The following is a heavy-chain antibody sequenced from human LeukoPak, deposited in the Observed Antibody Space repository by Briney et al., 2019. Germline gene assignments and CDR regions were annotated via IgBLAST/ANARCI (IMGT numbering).Heavy chain of an antibody. J-gene: IGHJ3*02. V-gene: IGHV4-59*01. CDR3: ARELIVGATMAFDM. Sequence: PSETLSLTCTVSGSSISSYFWSWIRQPPGKGLEWIGYISNSGSTNYNPSLKGRVTILMDTSKKQFSLKLSSVTAADTAVYYCARELIVGATMAFDMWGRGTRVTVSS. CDR2: ISNSGST. CDR1: GSSISSYF. D-gene: IGHD1-26*01.